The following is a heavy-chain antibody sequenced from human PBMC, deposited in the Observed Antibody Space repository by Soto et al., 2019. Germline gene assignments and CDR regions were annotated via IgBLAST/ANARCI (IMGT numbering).Heavy chain of an antibody. Sequence: GGSLRLSCAASGFTFSSCAMGWVRKAPGKGLEWVSGISGNGGSTYYADSVKGRFTISRDTSKNTLYLQMDSLGAEDTAIYSCAKLVGDGNDYHDFWGQGTLVTVSS. CDR3: AKLVGDGNDYHDF. D-gene: IGHD2-15*01. V-gene: IGHV3-23*01. CDR2: ISGNGGST. J-gene: IGHJ4*02. CDR1: GFTFSSCA.